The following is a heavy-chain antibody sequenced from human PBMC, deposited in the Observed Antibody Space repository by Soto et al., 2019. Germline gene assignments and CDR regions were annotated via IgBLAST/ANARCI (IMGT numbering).Heavy chain of an antibody. J-gene: IGHJ4*02. CDR2: INAGNGDT. CDR1: GYTFTSYS. V-gene: IGHV1-3*01. CDR3: VRGATSSWPFDC. D-gene: IGHD6-13*01. Sequence: GAPVKGSCKASGYTFTSYSMHLGRQAPGQRLEWMGWINAGNGDTKYSQSFQGRVTITRDTSASTAYMDLSSLRSEDTAVYYCVRGATSSWPFDCWGQGTLVTVSS.